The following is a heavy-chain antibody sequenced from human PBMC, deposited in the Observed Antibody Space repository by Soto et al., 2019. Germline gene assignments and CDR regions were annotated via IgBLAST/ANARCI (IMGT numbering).Heavy chain of an antibody. CDR2: ISTSVGST. D-gene: IGHD3-10*01. J-gene: IGHJ4*02. Sequence: GGSLRLSCAASGFTFSTYAMSWVRQAPGKGLEWVSAISTSVGSTYYTDSVKGRFTISRDNSKNTLYLQMNSLRAEYTAVYYCAKGGQSYDYWGQGTLVTVSS. CDR3: AKGGQSYDY. V-gene: IGHV3-23*01. CDR1: GFTFSTYA.